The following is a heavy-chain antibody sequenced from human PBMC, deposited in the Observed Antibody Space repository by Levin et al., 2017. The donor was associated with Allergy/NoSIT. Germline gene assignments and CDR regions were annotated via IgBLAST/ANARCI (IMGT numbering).Heavy chain of an antibody. CDR2: IRYSGTT. D-gene: IGHD3-22*01. CDR1: GGSLRPYS. V-gene: IGHV4-59*03. J-gene: IGHJ4*02. CDR3: ARGHFDTRGYSNALEY. Sequence: PSPTLSLTCTVSGGSLRPYSWTWIRQSPGKGLDWIGYIRYSGTTSYNPSLEGRLTISLDTSKSQFSLRLSSVTDADTAMYYCARGHFDTRGYSNALEYWGQGILVTVSS.